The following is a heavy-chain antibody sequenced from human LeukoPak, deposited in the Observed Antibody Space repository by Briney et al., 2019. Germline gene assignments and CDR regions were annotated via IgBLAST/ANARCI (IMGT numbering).Heavy chain of an antibody. Sequence: SGPTLVNPTQTLTLTCTFSGFSLSTSGVGVGWIRQPPGKALEWLALIYWNDDKRYSPSLKSRLTISKDTSKNQVVLTMTNMDPVDTATYYCARSYSDYDYFNNWFDPWGQGTLVTVSS. J-gene: IGHJ5*02. CDR1: GFSLSTSGVG. V-gene: IGHV2-5*01. CDR3: ARSYSDYDYFNNWFDP. CDR2: IYWNDDK. D-gene: IGHD5-12*01.